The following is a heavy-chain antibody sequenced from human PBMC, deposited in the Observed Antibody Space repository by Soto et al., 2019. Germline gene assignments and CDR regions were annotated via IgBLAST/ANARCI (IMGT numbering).Heavy chain of an antibody. CDR3: AGGKIAAAGRYFDL. CDR2: INHSGST. Sequence: QVQLQQWGAGLLKPSETLSLTCAVYGGSFSGYYWSWIRQPPGKGLEWIGEINHSGSTNYNPSLKSRVTISVDTSKNQFSLKLSSVTAADTAVYYCAGGKIAAAGRYFDLWGRGTLVTVSS. J-gene: IGHJ2*01. V-gene: IGHV4-34*01. D-gene: IGHD6-13*01. CDR1: GGSFSGYY.